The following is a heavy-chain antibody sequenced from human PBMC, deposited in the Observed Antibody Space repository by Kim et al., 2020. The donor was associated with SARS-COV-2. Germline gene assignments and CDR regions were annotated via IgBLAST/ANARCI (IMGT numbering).Heavy chain of an antibody. CDR3: ARSLPALDY. D-gene: IGHD2-2*01. CDR2: GST. J-gene: IGHJ4*02. V-gene: IGHV3-53*01. Sequence: GSTYYADSVKGRFTISRDNSKNTLYFQMNSLRAEDTAVYYCARSLPALDYWGQGTLVTVSS.